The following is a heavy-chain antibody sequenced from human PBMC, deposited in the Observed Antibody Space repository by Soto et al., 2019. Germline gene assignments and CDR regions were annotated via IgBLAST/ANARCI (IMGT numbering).Heavy chain of an antibody. V-gene: IGHV4-61*01. CDR1: GGSVSSGSYY. D-gene: IGHD4-4*01. J-gene: IGHJ6*02. CDR3: AIDPSLHLRYGMDV. CDR2: IYYSGST. Sequence: QVQLQESGPGLVKPSETLSLTCTVSGGSVSSGSYYWSWIRQPPGKGLEWIGYIYYSGSTNYNPSLKSRVTISVDTSKNQFSLKLSSVTAADTAVYYCAIDPSLHLRYGMDVWGQGTTVTVSS.